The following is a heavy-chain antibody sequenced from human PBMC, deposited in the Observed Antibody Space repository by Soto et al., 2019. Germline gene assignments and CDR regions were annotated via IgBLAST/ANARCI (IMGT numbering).Heavy chain of an antibody. CDR1: GYTFSSYA. J-gene: IGHJ4*02. Sequence: QVQLVQSGAEEKKPGASVKVSCKASGYTFSSYAMHWVRQAPGQRLEWMGWIDGGNGNTKYSEKFQGRVTISRDTSANTAYMELSSLRSEDTDVYYCARNKVGVAGNFDYWGQGTLVTVSS. CDR2: IDGGNGNT. D-gene: IGHD6-19*01. V-gene: IGHV1-3*05. CDR3: ARNKVGVAGNFDY.